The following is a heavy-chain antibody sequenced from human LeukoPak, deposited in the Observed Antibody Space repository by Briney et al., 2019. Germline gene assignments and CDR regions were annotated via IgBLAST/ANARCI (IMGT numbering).Heavy chain of an antibody. V-gene: IGHV4-61*02. J-gene: IGHJ6*02. CDR2: IYTSRST. Sequence: SQTLSLTCTVSGGSISSGSYYWSWIRQPAGKGLEWIGRIYTSRSTNYNPSLKSRVTISVDTSKNQFSLKLSSVTAADTAVYYCAARSGSYWDYYYGMDVWGQGTTVTVSS. CDR3: AARSGSYWDYYYGMDV. CDR1: GGSISSGSYY. D-gene: IGHD3-10*01.